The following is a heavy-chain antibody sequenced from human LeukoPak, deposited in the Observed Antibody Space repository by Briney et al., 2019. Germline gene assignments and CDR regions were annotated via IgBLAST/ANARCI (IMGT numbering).Heavy chain of an antibody. D-gene: IGHD3-10*01. J-gene: IGHJ6*03. CDR2: IFYVGST. V-gene: IGHV4-59*11. CDR1: GDSISSHY. CDR3: ASQFYYGSGAAYFMDV. Sequence: PSETLSLTCTVSGDSISSHYWTWILQPPGKGLEWIGCIFYVGSTTYSPSLTGRVTISVDTSKNQFSLKLTAVTAADTAVYYCASQFYYGSGAAYFMDVWGKGTTVTVSS.